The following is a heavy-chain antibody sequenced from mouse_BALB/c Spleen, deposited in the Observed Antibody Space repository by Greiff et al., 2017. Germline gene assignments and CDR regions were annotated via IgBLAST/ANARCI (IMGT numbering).Heavy chain of an antibody. V-gene: IGHV3-6*02. D-gene: IGHD2-10*02. Sequence: EVKLMESGPGLVKPSQSLSLTCSVTGYSITSGYYWNWIRQFPGNKLEWMGYISYDGSNNYNPSLKNRISITRDTSKNQFFLKLNSVTTEDTATYYCARERGYGNYYAMDYWGQGTSVTVSS. CDR2: ISYDGSN. CDR1: GYSITSGYY. J-gene: IGHJ4*01. CDR3: ARERGYGNYYAMDY.